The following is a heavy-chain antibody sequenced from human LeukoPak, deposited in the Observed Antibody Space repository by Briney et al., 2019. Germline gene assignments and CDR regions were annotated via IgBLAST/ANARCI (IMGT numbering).Heavy chain of an antibody. Sequence: SETLSLTCTVSGGSISSYYWSWIRQPAGKGLVWIGRIYTSGSTNYNPSLKSRVTMSVDTSKNQFSLKLSSVTAADTAVYYCARDLPSTLFEYPNWFDPWGQGTLVTVSS. D-gene: IGHD2-2*01. CDR2: IYTSGST. V-gene: IGHV4-4*07. CDR3: ARDLPSTLFEYPNWFDP. CDR1: GGSISSYY. J-gene: IGHJ5*02.